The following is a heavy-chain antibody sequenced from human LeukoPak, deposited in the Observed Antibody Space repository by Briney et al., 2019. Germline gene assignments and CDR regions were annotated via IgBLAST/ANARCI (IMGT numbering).Heavy chain of an antibody. CDR1: GFTFSDYY. CDR3: ARAGSRYDISTGYTPGNWFDP. Sequence: GGSLRLSCAASGFTFSDYYMSWIRQAPGKGLEWVSDITSSSSYTNYADSVKGRFTISRDNAKNSLYLQMNSLRAEDTAVYYCARAGSRYDISTGYTPGNWFDPWGQGTLVTVSS. V-gene: IGHV3-11*05. J-gene: IGHJ5*02. D-gene: IGHD3-9*01. CDR2: ITSSSSYT.